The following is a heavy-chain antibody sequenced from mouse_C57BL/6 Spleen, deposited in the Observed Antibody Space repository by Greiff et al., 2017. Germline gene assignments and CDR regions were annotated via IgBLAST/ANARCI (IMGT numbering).Heavy chain of an antibody. Sequence: LQESGPELVKPGASVKISCKASGYAFSSSWMNWVKQRPGKGLEWIGRIYPGDGDTNYNGKFKGKATLTADKSSSTAYMQLSSLTSEDSAVYFCARNPYGSSYAMDYWGQGTSVTVSS. CDR2: IYPGDGDT. J-gene: IGHJ4*01. CDR1: GYAFSSSW. V-gene: IGHV1-82*01. CDR3: ARNPYGSSYAMDY. D-gene: IGHD1-1*01.